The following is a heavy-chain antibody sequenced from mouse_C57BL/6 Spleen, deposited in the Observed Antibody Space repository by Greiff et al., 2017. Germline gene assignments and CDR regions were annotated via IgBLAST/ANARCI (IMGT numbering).Heavy chain of an antibody. CDR1: GYAFTNYL. J-gene: IGHJ4*01. CDR2: INPGSGGT. D-gene: IGHD2-1*01. CDR3: ARDGNPYYYAMDY. V-gene: IGHV1-54*01. Sequence: VQVVESGAELVRPGTSVKVSCKASGYAFTNYLIEWVKQRPGQGLEWIGVINPGSGGTNYNEKFKGKATLTADKSSSTAYMQLSSLTSEDSAVYFCARDGNPYYYAMDYWGQGTSVTVSS.